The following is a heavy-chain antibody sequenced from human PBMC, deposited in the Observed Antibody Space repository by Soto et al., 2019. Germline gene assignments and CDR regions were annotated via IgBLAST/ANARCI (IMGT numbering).Heavy chain of an antibody. CDR1: GYTFKHYN. CDR2: INPASAST. Sequence: QVQLVQSGAEVKKPGASVKVSCRTSGYTFKHYNMHWVRQAPGQGLEWLGIINPASASTNYAQEFQDRVTLTMDTSTTTVYMELSGLTAEDTAIFYCARDLAAGDHWGQGTLVTVSS. CDR3: ARDLAAGDH. V-gene: IGHV1-46*02. J-gene: IGHJ4*02. D-gene: IGHD6-13*01.